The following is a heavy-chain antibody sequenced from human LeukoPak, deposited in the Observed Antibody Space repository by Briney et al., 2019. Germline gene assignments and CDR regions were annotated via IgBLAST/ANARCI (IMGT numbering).Heavy chain of an antibody. CDR1: GGSFSGYY. Sequence: SETLSLTCAVYGGSFSGYYWSWIRQPPGKGLEWIGEINHSGSTNYNPSLKSRVTISVDTSKNQFSLKLSSVTAADTAVYYCARAYFVGRRWFDPWGQGTLVTVSS. CDR2: INHSGST. CDR3: ARAYFVGRRWFDP. D-gene: IGHD3-10*01. J-gene: IGHJ5*02. V-gene: IGHV4-34*01.